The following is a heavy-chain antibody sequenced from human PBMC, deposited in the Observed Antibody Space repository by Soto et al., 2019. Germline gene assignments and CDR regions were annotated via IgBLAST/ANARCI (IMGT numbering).Heavy chain of an antibody. CDR2: ISYDGSNK. D-gene: IGHD2-2*01. CDR1: GFTFSSYA. V-gene: IGHV3-30-3*01. Sequence: GGSLRLSCAASGFTFSSYAMHWVRQAPGKGLEWVEVISYDGSNKYYADSVKGRFTISRDNSKNTLYLQMNSLRAEDTAVYYCAAIPRDIVLVPAALLQDYYYGMDVWGQGTTVTVSS. J-gene: IGHJ6*02. CDR3: AAIPRDIVLVPAALLQDYYYGMDV.